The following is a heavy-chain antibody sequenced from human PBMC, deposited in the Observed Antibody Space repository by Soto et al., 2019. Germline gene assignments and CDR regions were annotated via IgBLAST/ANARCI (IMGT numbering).Heavy chain of an antibody. J-gene: IGHJ6*02. V-gene: IGHV3-23*01. CDR3: AGDYLRHNSLYGNYHSYVMDV. Sequence: GGSLRLSYAASGITLNTYALSWVRQSPWKVLELVSTISRTDKRYADFVKGRFTISRDNSNNTLSLQMNSLRAEDTAVYFCAGDYLRHNSLYGNYHSYVMDVWGQGTSVTGSS. D-gene: IGHD4-17*01. CDR2: ISRTDK. CDR1: GITLNTYA.